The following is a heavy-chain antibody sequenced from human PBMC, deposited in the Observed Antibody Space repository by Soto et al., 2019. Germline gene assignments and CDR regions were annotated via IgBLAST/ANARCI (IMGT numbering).Heavy chain of an antibody. V-gene: IGHV1-69*01. Sequence: QVQLVQSGAEVKKPGSSVKVSCKASGGTFSSYAISWVRQAPGQGLEWMGGIIPIFGTATYEQKFKGRVKITAKESTSKSDTELSRLRSEDTAVYYCARGVEIGYCSGGSCYEDAFDIWGQGTMVTVSS. D-gene: IGHD2-15*01. CDR2: IIPIFGTA. J-gene: IGHJ3*02. CDR3: ARGVEIGYCSGGSCYEDAFDI. CDR1: GGTFSSYA.